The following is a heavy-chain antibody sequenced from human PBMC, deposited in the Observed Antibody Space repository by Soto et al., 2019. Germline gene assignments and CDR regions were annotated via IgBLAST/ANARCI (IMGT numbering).Heavy chain of an antibody. Sequence: SETLSLTCTVSGGSISSYYWSWIRQPPGKGLEWIGYIYYSGSTNYNPSLKSRVTISVDTSKNQLSLKLSSVTAADTAVYYCARRYGYSFFYWGQVILVTFSS. V-gene: IGHV4-59*08. CDR1: GGSISSYY. J-gene: IGHJ4*02. CDR2: IYYSGST. D-gene: IGHD2-21*01. CDR3: ARRYGYSFFY.